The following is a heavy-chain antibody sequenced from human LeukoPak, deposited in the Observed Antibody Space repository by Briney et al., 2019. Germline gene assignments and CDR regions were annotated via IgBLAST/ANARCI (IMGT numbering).Heavy chain of an antibody. CDR2: IIPIFGTA. Sequence: SVKVSCKASGGTFSSYAISWVRQAPGQGLEWMGGIIPIFGTANYAQKFQGRVTITADESTGTAYMELSSLGSEDTAVYYCASPIAAAGTFNYYGMDVWGQGTTVTVSS. CDR3: ASPIAAAGTFNYYGMDV. D-gene: IGHD6-13*01. J-gene: IGHJ6*02. CDR1: GGTFSSYA. V-gene: IGHV1-69*13.